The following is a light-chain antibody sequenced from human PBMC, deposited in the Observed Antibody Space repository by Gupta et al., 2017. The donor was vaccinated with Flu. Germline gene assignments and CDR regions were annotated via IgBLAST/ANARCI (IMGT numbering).Light chain of an antibody. CDR3: QQRCCWPEIT. CDR2: DAA. V-gene: IGKV3-11*02. Sequence: YVASYNQKPVQPPRLLIYDAAASRSAIAARLSGSGCGRDFTLTIISREQDDFAFYYCQQRCCWPEITFGQGTKVEIK. CDR1: Y. J-gene: IGKJ1*01.